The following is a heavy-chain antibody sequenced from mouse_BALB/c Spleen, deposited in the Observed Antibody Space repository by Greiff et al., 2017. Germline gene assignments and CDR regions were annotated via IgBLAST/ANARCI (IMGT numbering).Heavy chain of an antibody. D-gene: IGHD2-1*01. CDR1: GYTFTDYA. CDR2: ISTYYGDA. Sequence: QVQLKQSGAELVRPGVSVKISCKGSGYTFTDYAMHWVKQSHAKSLEWIGVISTYYGDASYNQKFKGKATMTVDKSSSTAYMELARLTSEDSAIYYCARWKSYGNYVAYWGQGTLVTVSA. J-gene: IGHJ3*01. V-gene: IGHV1S137*01. CDR3: ARWKSYGNYVAY.